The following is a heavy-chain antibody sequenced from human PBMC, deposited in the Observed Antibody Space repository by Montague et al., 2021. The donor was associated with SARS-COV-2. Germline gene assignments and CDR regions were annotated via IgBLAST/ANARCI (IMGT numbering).Heavy chain of an antibody. CDR1: GGSISSSSYY. V-gene: IGHV4-39*07. CDR3: ARDLRRGFDP. CDR2: IYYSGST. D-gene: IGHD3-10*01. J-gene: IGHJ5*02. Sequence: SETRSLTCTVSGGSISSSSYYWGWIRQPPGKGLEWIGSIYYSGSTYYNPSLKSRVTISVDTSKNRFSLKLSSVTAADTAVYYCARDLRRGFDPWGQGTLVTVSS.